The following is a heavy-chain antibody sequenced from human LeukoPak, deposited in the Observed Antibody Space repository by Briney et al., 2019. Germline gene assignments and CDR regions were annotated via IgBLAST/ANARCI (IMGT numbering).Heavy chain of an antibody. CDR3: AYGTRYGDYAY. CDR2: ISSSSSYI. J-gene: IGHJ4*02. D-gene: IGHD4-17*01. CDR1: GFTFSSYS. Sequence: PGGSLRLSCAASGFTFSSYSMNCVRQAPGKGLEWVSSISSSSSYIYYADSVKGRFTISRDNAKNSLYRQMNSRRAEDTAVYYCAYGTRYGDYAYWGQGTLVTVSS. V-gene: IGHV3-21*01.